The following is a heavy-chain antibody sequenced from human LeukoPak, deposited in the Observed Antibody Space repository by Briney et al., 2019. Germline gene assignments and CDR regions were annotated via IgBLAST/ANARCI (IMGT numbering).Heavy chain of an antibody. CDR3: ARGDDILTGYQN. V-gene: IGHV4-30-2*01. CDR2: IYHSGST. Sequence: SQTLSLTCAVWGGFLRSGGYSGRWVRQPRGRGLEWVGYIYHSGSTYYNPSLKSRVTISVDRSKNQFSLKLSSVTAADTAVHYCARGDDILTGYQNWGQGTLVTVSS. J-gene: IGHJ4*02. D-gene: IGHD3-9*01. CDR1: GGFLRSGGYS.